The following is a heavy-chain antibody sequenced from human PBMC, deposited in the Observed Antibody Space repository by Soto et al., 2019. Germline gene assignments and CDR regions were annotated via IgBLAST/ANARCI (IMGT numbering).Heavy chain of an antibody. Sequence: HPGGSLRLSCAASGFTFSSYGMHWVRQAPGKGLEWVAVIWYDGSNKYYADSVKGRFTISRDNSKNTLYLQMNSLRAEDTAVYYCARSPTLGYCSSTSCQGYYYYYGMDVWGQGTTVTVSS. CDR3: ARSPTLGYCSSTSCQGYYYYYGMDV. CDR1: GFTFSSYG. CDR2: IWYDGSNK. D-gene: IGHD2-2*01. V-gene: IGHV3-33*01. J-gene: IGHJ6*02.